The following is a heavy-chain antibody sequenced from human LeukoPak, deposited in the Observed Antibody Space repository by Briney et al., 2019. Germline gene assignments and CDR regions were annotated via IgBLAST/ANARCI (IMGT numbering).Heavy chain of an antibody. D-gene: IGHD1-26*01. V-gene: IGHV3-23*01. CDR3: AKETSESYSPLEH. CDR1: GFTFSSYA. CDR2: INRSGST. Sequence: GGSLRLSCAASGFTFSSYAMTWVRQAPGKGLEWVSTINRSGSTYDADSVKGRFTISRDNSKNTLYLQMNSLRAEDTAIYYCAKETSESYSPLEHWGQGTLVTVSS. J-gene: IGHJ1*01.